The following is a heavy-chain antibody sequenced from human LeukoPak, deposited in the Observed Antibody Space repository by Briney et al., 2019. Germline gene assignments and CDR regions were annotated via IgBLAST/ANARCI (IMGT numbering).Heavy chain of an antibody. CDR3: AKDYRPYDFWSGLVDY. Sequence: RGSLRLSCAASGFTFSNYGMHWVRQAPGKGLEWVTLISYDGSNKYYADSVKGRFTISRDNSKNTLYLQMNSLRAEDTAVYYCAKDYRPYDFWSGLVDYWGQGTLVTVSS. D-gene: IGHD3-3*01. CDR1: GFTFSNYG. CDR2: ISYDGSNK. V-gene: IGHV3-30*18. J-gene: IGHJ4*02.